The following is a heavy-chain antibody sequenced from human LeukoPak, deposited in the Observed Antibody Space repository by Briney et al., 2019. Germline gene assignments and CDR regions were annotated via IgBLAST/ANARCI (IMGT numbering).Heavy chain of an antibody. Sequence: GGSLRLSCAASGFTFSSYGMTWVRQAPGKGLEWVSGIGGSGGGPYYADSVKGRFTISRDNSKNTLSLQMNSLRAEDTAVYYCAKYPSSSGYYNGIDHWGQGTQVTVSS. CDR2: IGGSGGGP. CDR1: GFTFSSYG. CDR3: AKYPSSSGYYNGIDH. D-gene: IGHD3-22*01. V-gene: IGHV3-23*01. J-gene: IGHJ1*01.